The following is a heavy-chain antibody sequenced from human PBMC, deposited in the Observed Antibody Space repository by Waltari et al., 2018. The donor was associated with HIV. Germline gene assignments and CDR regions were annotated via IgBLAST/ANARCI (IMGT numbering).Heavy chain of an antibody. CDR3: ARDSYYYDSSGFFPDF. CDR2: INLNSGDT. D-gene: IGHD3-22*01. CDR1: GYTFTPYN. Sequence: QVQLVQYGAEVKKPGASVKVSCKASGYTFTPYNMHWVRQAPGQGLEWMGRINLNSGDTNYGQKFQGRVTMTRDTSISTAYMELSRLRSDDTAVYYCARDSYYYDSSGFFPDFWGQGTLVTVSS. V-gene: IGHV1-2*06. J-gene: IGHJ4*02.